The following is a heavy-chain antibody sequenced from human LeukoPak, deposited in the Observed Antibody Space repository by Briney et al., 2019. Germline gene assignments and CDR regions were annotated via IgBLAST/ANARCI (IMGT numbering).Heavy chain of an antibody. CDR2: IYHSGST. D-gene: IGHD4-17*01. Sequence: SGTLSLTCAVSGGSISSSNWWSWVRQPPGKGLEWIGEIYHSGSTNYNPSLKSRVTISVDKSKNQFSLKLSSVTAADTAVYYCARDLSWDYGPRGYWFDPWGQGTLVTVSS. CDR1: GGSISSSNW. J-gene: IGHJ5*02. CDR3: ARDLSWDYGPRGYWFDP. V-gene: IGHV4-4*02.